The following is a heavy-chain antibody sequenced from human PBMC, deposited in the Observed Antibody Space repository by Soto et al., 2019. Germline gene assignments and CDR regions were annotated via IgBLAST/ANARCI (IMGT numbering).Heavy chain of an antibody. CDR2: IYHSGST. CDR1: NASITSSGYY. V-gene: IGHV4-31*03. D-gene: IGHD1-26*01. CDR3: ARMSGTYYFPDY. J-gene: IGHJ4*02. Sequence: QVQLQESGPRLVEASQTLSLTCTVSNASITSSGYYWSWVRQPPGKRLEWIGYIYHSGSTFYSPSLQSRLNMSVDTSKNQFSLTLRSVTAADTAVYHCARMSGTYYFPDYWGQGTLVTVSS.